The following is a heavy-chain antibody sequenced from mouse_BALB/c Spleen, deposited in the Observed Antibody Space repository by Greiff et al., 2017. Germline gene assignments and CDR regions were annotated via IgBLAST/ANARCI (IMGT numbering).Heavy chain of an antibody. J-gene: IGHJ2*01. Sequence: EVKLMESGGGLVKPGGSLKLSCAASGFTFSSYTMSWVRQTPEKRLEWVATISSGGGNTYYPDSVKGRFTISRDNAKNNLYLQMSSLRSEDTALYYCARWVGPYYFDYWGQGTTLTVSS. CDR2: ISSGGGNT. V-gene: IGHV5-9*03. CDR1: GFTFSSYT. CDR3: ARWVGPYYFDY.